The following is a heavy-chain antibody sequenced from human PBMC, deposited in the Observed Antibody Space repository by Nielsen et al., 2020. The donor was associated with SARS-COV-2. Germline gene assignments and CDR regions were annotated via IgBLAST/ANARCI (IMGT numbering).Heavy chain of an antibody. CDR3: AREQIGRGAFDI. CDR1: GYSISSGYY. CDR2: IYHSGST. D-gene: IGHD3-10*01. V-gene: IGHV4-38-2*02. Sequence: GSLRLSCTVSGYSISSGYYWGWIRQPPGKGLEWIGSIYHSGSTYYNPSLKSRVTISVDTSKNQFSLKLSSVTAADTAMYYCAREQIGRGAFDIWGQGTMVTVSS. J-gene: IGHJ3*02.